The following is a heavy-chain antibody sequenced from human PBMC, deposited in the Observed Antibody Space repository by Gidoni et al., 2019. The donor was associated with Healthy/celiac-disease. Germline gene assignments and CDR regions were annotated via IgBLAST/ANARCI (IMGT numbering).Heavy chain of an antibody. J-gene: IGHJ4*02. CDR1: GFPFDDYA. D-gene: IGHD6-13*01. CDR2: ISWNSGSI. CDR3: AKDIAAAGSLAPIDY. V-gene: IGHV3-9*01. Sequence: EVQLVESGGGLVQPGRSLRLSCAASGFPFDDYAMHWVRQAPGKGLEWVSGISWNSGSIGYADSVKGRFTISRDNAKNSLYLQMDSLRAEDTALYYCAKDIAAAGSLAPIDYWGQGTLVTVSS.